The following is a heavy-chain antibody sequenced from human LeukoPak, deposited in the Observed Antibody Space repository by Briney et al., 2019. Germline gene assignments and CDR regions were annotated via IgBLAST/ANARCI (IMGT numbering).Heavy chain of an antibody. D-gene: IGHD5-18*01. CDR3: ARDTAMVLRRYFDY. CDR1: GFTFSSYG. Sequence: GGSLRLSCAASGFTFSSYGMHWVRQAPGKGLEWVAFIRYDGSNKYYADSVKGRFTISRDNSKNTLYLQMNSLRAEDTAVYYCARDTAMVLRRYFDYWGQGTLVTVSS. CDR2: IRYDGSNK. V-gene: IGHV3-30*02. J-gene: IGHJ4*02.